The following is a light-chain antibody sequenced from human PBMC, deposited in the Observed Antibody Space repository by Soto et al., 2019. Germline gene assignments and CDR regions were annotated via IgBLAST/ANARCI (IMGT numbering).Light chain of an antibody. V-gene: IGKV1-39*01. CDR2: AAS. CDR1: QSISSY. J-gene: IGKJ1*01. Sequence: DIQRTQSPSSLSASVGDRVTITCRASQSISSYLNWYQKKPGKAPKLLIYAASSLQSGVPSRFSGSGSGTDFNLTISSLQTEDFATYYCQQSYSTPRTFDQGTKVDIK. CDR3: QQSYSTPRT.